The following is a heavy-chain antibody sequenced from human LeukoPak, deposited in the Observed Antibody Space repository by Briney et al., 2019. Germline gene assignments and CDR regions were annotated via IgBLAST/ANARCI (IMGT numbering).Heavy chain of an antibody. CDR2: IYTSGST. Sequence: PSQTLSLTCTVSGGFISSGSYYWSWIRQPAGKGLEWIGRIYTSGSTNYNPSLKSRVTISVDTSKNQFSLKLSSVTAADTAVYYCARTHSSGWSGSYWYFDLWGRGTLVTVSS. D-gene: IGHD6-19*01. V-gene: IGHV4-61*02. CDR1: GGFISSGSYY. J-gene: IGHJ2*01. CDR3: ARTHSSGWSGSYWYFDL.